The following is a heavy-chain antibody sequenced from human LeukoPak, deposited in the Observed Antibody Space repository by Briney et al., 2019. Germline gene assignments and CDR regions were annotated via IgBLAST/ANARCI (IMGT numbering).Heavy chain of an antibody. CDR2: INSDGSNT. D-gene: IGHD5-24*01. J-gene: IGHJ4*02. Sequence: GGSLRLSCAASGFAFSRDSMNWVRQAPGKGLVWVSRINSDGSNTSYADSVKGRFTISRDNAKNTLYLQMNSLRAEDTAVYYCARDRGYNLDYWGQGTLVTVSS. CDR1: GFAFSRDS. V-gene: IGHV3-74*01. CDR3: ARDRGYNLDY.